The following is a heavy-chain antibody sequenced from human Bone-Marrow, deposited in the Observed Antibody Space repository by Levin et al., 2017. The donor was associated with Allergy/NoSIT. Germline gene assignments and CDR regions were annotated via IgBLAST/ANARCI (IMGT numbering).Heavy chain of an antibody. D-gene: IGHD2-21*02. CDR1: GFTFSDFW. CDR3: ARERGGDLDFDY. J-gene: IGHJ4*02. CDR2: IKQDGSEK. V-gene: IGHV3-7*01. Sequence: GGSLRLSCEASGFTFSDFWMSWVRQSPGKGLEWVANIKQDGSEKYSVDSVKGRFTISRDNAKKSLYLQMNSLRDEDGAVYYCARERGGDLDFDYWGQGTLVTVSS.